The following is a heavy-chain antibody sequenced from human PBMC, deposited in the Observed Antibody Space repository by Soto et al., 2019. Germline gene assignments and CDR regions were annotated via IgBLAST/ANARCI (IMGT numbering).Heavy chain of an antibody. D-gene: IGHD6-19*01. CDR1: GFTFSSYA. J-gene: IGHJ4*02. V-gene: IGHV3-23*01. CDR3: AKFSEQWHFDY. CDR2: IGGSGGST. Sequence: EVQLLESGGGLVQPGGSLRLSCAASGFTFSSYAMSWVRQAPGKGLEWVSTIGGSGGSTYYADSVKGRFTISRDNSKSTLYLQMNSLRDEDTAVYYCAKFSEQWHFDYWGRGTLVTVSS.